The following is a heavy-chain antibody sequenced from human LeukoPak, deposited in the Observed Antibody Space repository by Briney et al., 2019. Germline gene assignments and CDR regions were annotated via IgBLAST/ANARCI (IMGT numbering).Heavy chain of an antibody. J-gene: IGHJ4*02. CDR2: INPSGGST. D-gene: IGHD5-18*01. CDR3: ARVGQLWFHGDY. Sequence: GASVKVSCKASGYTFTSYYMHWVRQAPGQGLEWMGIINPSGGSTSYAQKFQGRVTMTRDTSTSTVYMELSSLTSEDTAVYYCARVGQLWFHGDYWGQGTLVTVSS. V-gene: IGHV1-46*01. CDR1: GYTFTSYY.